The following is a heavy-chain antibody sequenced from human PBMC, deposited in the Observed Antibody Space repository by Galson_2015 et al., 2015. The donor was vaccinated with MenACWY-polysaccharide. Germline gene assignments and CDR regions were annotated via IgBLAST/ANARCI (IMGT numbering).Heavy chain of an antibody. J-gene: IGHJ4*02. V-gene: IGHV3-23*01. D-gene: IGHD3-3*02. CDR2: ISGSGRNT. CDR1: GLTFSSCG. CDR3: AKDLYQDFWSGYYGYFDC. Sequence: SLRLSCAASGLTFSSCGMSWVRQAPGKGLEWVSGISGSGRNTYYADSVKGRFTISRDNSKNTLYLQMNSLRVEDTAVYYCAKDLYQDFWSGYYGYFDCWGQGILVTVSS.